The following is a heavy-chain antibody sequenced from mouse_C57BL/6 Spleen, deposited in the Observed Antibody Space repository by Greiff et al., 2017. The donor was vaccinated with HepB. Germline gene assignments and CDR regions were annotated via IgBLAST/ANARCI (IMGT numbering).Heavy chain of an antibody. CDR2: ISSGGSYT. J-gene: IGHJ4*01. CDR1: GFTFSSYG. CDR3: ARRSSYAMDY. Sequence: EVHLVESGGDLVKPGGSLKLSCAASGFTFSSYGMSWVRQTPDKRLEWVATISSGGSYTYYPDSVKGRFTISRDNAKNTLYLQMSSLKSEDTAMYYCARRSSYAMDYWGQGTSVTVSS. V-gene: IGHV5-6*01.